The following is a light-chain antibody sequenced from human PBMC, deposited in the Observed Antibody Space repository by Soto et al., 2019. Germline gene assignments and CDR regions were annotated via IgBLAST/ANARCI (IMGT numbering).Light chain of an antibody. CDR2: DDN. CDR1: SGSIASNY. J-gene: IGLJ2*01. V-gene: IGLV6-57*01. CDR3: QSYDSSNHVV. Sequence: NFMLTQPHSVSESPGKTVTISSTRSSGSIASNYVQWYQQRPGSSPTTVIYDDNQRPSGVPDRFSGSIDSSSNSASLTISGLKTEDEADYYCQSYDSSNHVVFGGGTKLTVL.